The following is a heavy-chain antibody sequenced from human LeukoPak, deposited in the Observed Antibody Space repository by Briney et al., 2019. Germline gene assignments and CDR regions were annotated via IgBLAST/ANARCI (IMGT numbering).Heavy chain of an antibody. Sequence: GGSLRLSCAASGFTFSYAYMNWVRQAPGKGPEWVGRIKSKGDGRTTDYAAAGKSRIIISRDDEKNKAYLQMNSLTTEDTAVYYCTTVTMVRGINWGQGTLVTVSS. D-gene: IGHD3-10*01. CDR1: GFTFSYAY. CDR2: IKSKGDGRTT. CDR3: TTVTMVRGIN. J-gene: IGHJ4*02. V-gene: IGHV3-15*01.